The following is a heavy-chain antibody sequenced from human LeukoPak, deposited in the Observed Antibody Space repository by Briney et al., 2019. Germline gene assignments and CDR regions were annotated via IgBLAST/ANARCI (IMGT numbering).Heavy chain of an antibody. Sequence: GGSLRLSCAASGFPFSSYSMSWVRRAPGKGLEWVSTISNSDDSTYYADSVKGRFTISRDNSENTLFLRMNSLRAEDTAVYYCAKATGYLLWGQGTLVIVSS. CDR2: ISNSDDST. D-gene: IGHD1-14*01. CDR3: AKATGYLL. CDR1: GFPFSSYS. V-gene: IGHV3-23*01. J-gene: IGHJ4*02.